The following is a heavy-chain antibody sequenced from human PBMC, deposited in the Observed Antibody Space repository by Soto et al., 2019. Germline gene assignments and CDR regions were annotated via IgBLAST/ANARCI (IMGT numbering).Heavy chain of an antibody. CDR1: GFTFSSYS. D-gene: IGHD2-15*01. J-gene: IGHJ1*01. CDR2: ISSSSSTI. CDR3: ERAICSGGSCLS. V-gene: IGHV3-48*01. Sequence: EVQLVESGGGLVQPGGSLRLSCAASGFTFSSYSMNWVRQAPGKGLEWVSYISSSSSTIYYADSVKGRFTISRDNAKNSLYLQMNSLRAEDTAVYYCERAICSGGSCLSWGQGTLVTVSS.